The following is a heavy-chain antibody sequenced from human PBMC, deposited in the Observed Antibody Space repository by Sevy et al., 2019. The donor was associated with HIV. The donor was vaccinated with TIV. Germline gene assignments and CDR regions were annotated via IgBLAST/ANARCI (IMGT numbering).Heavy chain of an antibody. J-gene: IGHJ4*02. D-gene: IGHD3-10*01. V-gene: IGHV3-7*01. CDR2: IKEDGSEK. CDR1: GFTFGNYW. Sequence: GGSLRLSCAASGFTFGNYWMSWVRQAPGKGLEWVANIKEDGSEKYYVDSVKGRLTISRDNAKNSLDLQMNSLRTEDTAVYYCARILYFGSGSYYRPCDYWGQGTLVTVSS. CDR3: ARILYFGSGSYYRPCDY.